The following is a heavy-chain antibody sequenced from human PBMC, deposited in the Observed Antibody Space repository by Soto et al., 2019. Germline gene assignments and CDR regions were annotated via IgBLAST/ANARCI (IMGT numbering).Heavy chain of an antibody. CDR1: GGTFSSYA. CDR2: IIPIFGTA. CDR3: ARVIPRGVGAKAFPRRYYFDY. D-gene: IGHD1-26*01. V-gene: IGHV1-69*13. J-gene: IGHJ4*02. Sequence: SVKVSCKASGGTFSSYAISWVRQAPGQGLEWMGGIIPIFGTANYAQKFQGRVTITADESTSTAYMELSSLRSEDTAVYYCARVIPRGVGAKAFPRRYYFDYWGQGTLVTVSS.